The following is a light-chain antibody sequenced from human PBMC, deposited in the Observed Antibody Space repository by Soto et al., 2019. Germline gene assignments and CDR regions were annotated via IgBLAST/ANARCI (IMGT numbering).Light chain of an antibody. Sequence: QSALTQPASVSGSPGQSITISCTGTSSDVGGYNYVSWYQQHPGKAPKLMIYDVSNRPSGVSTRFSGSKSGNTASLTISGRQAEDEADYYCSSYTSAGTIFGGGTKLTVL. J-gene: IGLJ2*01. V-gene: IGLV2-14*01. CDR1: SSDVGGYNY. CDR3: SSYTSAGTI. CDR2: DVS.